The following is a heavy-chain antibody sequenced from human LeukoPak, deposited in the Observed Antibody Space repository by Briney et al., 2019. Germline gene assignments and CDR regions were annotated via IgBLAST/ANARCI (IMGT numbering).Heavy chain of an antibody. CDR2: IYSGGST. Sequence: GSLRLSCAASGFTVSSNYMSWVRQAPGKGLEWVSVIYSGGSTYYADSVKGRFTISRHNSKNTLYLQMNSLRAEDTAVYCCARGGGYGDYAAFDIWGQGTMVTVSS. CDR3: ARGGGYGDYAAFDI. CDR1: GFTVSSNY. J-gene: IGHJ3*02. V-gene: IGHV3-53*04. D-gene: IGHD4-17*01.